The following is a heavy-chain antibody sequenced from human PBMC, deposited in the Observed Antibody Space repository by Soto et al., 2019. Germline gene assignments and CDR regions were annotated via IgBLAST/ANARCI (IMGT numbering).Heavy chain of an antibody. CDR3: ARGVYGSGNYYTGPSAFDI. CDR2: TIPVFNTA. V-gene: IGHV1-69*06. Sequence: QVQLEQSGAEVKKPWSSVKVSCKASGGTLSDHGVAWLRQAPGQGLEWMGGTIPVFNTAKYAQKFQGRVTVTADKFTNIAYRELSSLRSEDTAFYFCARGVYGSGNYYTGPSAFDIWGQGTMVIVSS. CDR1: GGTLSDHG. D-gene: IGHD3-10*01. J-gene: IGHJ3*02.